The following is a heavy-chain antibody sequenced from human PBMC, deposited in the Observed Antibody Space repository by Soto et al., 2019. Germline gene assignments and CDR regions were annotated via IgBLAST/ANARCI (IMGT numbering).Heavy chain of an antibody. Sequence: PGGSLRLSXAASGFIFNNYGMHWVRQAPGKGLEWVAVISYDGGNKYYADSVKGRFTISRDNSKNTLYLQMNILRPEDTALYYCASTGSYYWGQGTLVTVSS. CDR1: GFIFNNYG. V-gene: IGHV3-30*03. CDR2: ISYDGGNK. D-gene: IGHD4-17*01. J-gene: IGHJ4*02. CDR3: ASTGSYY.